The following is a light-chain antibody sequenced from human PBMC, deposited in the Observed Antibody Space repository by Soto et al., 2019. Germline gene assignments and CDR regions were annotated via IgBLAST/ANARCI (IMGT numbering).Light chain of an antibody. J-gene: IGKJ4*01. V-gene: IGKV1-27*01. Sequence: DIQMTQSPSSLSASVGDRVTITCRASQGISNYLAWYQQKPVKVPKLLIYAASTLQSGVPSRFSGSGSGTDFTLTISSLQPEDVATYYCQKYNNAPELTFGGGTKVEIK. CDR3: QKYNNAPELT. CDR2: AAS. CDR1: QGISNY.